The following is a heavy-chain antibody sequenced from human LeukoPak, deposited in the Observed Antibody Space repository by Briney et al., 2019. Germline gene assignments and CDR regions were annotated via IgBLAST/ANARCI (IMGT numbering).Heavy chain of an antibody. CDR2: IIPIFGTA. CDR1: GYTFTGYY. D-gene: IGHD3-22*01. Sequence: ASVKVSCKASGYTFTGYYMHWVRQAPGQGLEWMGGIIPIFGTANYAQKFQGRVTITADESTSTAYMELSSLRSEDTAVYYCARAPRYYYDSRGYYYGMDVWGQGTTVTVSS. V-gene: IGHV1-69*13. J-gene: IGHJ6*02. CDR3: ARAPRYYYDSRGYYYGMDV.